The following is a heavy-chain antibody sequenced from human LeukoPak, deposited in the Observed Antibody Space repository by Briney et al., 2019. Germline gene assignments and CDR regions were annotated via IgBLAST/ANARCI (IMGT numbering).Heavy chain of an antibody. V-gene: IGHV1-8*01. Sequence: GASVKVSCKASGYTFTSYDINWVRQATGQGLEWMGWMNPNSGNTGYAQKFQGRVTITADKSTSTAYMELSSLRSEDTAVYYCARVADIVVVPAALDGYYFDYWGQGTLVTVSS. CDR3: ARVADIVVVPAALDGYYFDY. J-gene: IGHJ4*02. D-gene: IGHD2-2*01. CDR1: GYTFTSYD. CDR2: MNPNSGNT.